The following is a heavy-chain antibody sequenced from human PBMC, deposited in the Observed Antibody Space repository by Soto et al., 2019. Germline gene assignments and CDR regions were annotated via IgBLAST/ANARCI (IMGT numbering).Heavy chain of an antibody. CDR3: AKDGSHDFDY. D-gene: IGHD1-26*01. Sequence: QVQLVESGGGVVQPGRSLRLSCAASGFTFSHYAMHWVRQAPGKGLEWVARMAYDGSNEYYADSVKGRFTISRDNSKNTLYLQMTSVRAEDTAVYYCAKDGSHDFDYWGQGTLVTVSS. CDR2: MAYDGSNE. CDR1: GFTFSHYA. V-gene: IGHV3-30*18. J-gene: IGHJ4*02.